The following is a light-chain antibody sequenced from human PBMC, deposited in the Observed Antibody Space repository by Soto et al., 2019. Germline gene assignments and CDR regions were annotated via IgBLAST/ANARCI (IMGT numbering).Light chain of an antibody. V-gene: IGKV3-15*01. CDR1: QSVSTN. Sequence: EIVMTQSPATLSVSPGERATLSCRASQSVSTNLAWYQQKPGQAPRLLIYGASTRATGIPARFSGSGSGTEFTLTISSLQSEDFAFYYCQPYNNWPPWTFGQGTKVEIK. CDR3: QPYNNWPPWT. CDR2: GAS. J-gene: IGKJ1*01.